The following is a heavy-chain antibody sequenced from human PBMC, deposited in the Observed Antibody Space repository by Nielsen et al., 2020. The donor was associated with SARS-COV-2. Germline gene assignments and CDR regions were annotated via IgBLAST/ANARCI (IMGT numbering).Heavy chain of an antibody. J-gene: IGHJ4*02. V-gene: IGHV3-7*03. D-gene: IGHD6-13*01. Sequence: GESLKISCAASGFTFSSYWMSWVRQAPGKGLEWVANIKQDGSEKYYVDSVKGRFTISRDNAKNSLYLQMNSLTSEDTAIYYCATYSTTQEFRDYWGQGTLVTVSS. CDR1: GFTFSSYW. CDR3: ATYSTTQEFRDY. CDR2: IKQDGSEK.